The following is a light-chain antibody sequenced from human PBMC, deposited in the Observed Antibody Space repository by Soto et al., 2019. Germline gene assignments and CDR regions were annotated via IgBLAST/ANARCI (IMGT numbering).Light chain of an antibody. J-gene: IGLJ3*02. Sequence: QSVLTQPPSVSGAPGQRVTISCTGSSSNIGAGYDVHWYQQLPGTAPKLLIYGNSNRPAGVPDRFYGSKSGTSASLAITGLRAEDEADYSCQSYDSSLSGWVFGGGTKVTVL. CDR2: GNS. V-gene: IGLV1-40*01. CDR1: SSNIGAGYD. CDR3: QSYDSSLSGWV.